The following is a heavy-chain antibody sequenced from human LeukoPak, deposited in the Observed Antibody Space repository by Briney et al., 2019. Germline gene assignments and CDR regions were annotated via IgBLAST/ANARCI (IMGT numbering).Heavy chain of an antibody. Sequence: PGGSLRLSCAASGFTFDDYAMHWVRQAPGKGLEWVSLISGDGGSTYYADSAKGRFTISRDNSQNYLYLQMNSLRTEDPALYYCAKGNLDYDFWSGYPCPDYWGQGTLVTVSS. V-gene: IGHV3-43*02. CDR2: ISGDGGST. CDR3: AKGNLDYDFWSGYPCPDY. CDR1: GFTFDDYA. J-gene: IGHJ4*02. D-gene: IGHD3-3*01.